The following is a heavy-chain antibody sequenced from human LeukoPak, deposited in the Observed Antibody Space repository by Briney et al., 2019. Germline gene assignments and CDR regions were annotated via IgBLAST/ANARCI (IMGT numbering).Heavy chain of an antibody. J-gene: IGHJ6*02. D-gene: IGHD6-19*01. CDR1: GFTFSSYA. CDR3: AKSSGPGGYYYYGMDV. CDR2: ISGSGGST. V-gene: IGHV3-23*01. Sequence: GGSLRLSCAASGFTFSSYAMSWVRQAPGKGLEWVSAISGSGGSTYYADSVRGRFTISRDNSKNTLYLQMNSLRAEDTAVYYCAKSSGPGGYYYYGMDVWGQGTTVTVSS.